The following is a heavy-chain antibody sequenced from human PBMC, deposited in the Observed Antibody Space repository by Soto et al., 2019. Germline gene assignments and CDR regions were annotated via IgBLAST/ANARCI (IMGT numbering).Heavy chain of an antibody. D-gene: IGHD3-3*01. J-gene: IGHJ4*02. CDR3: AKFPVFGVVTAWNYFDY. V-gene: IGHV3-23*01. CDR2: ISGSGGST. CDR1: GFTFSSYA. Sequence: GGSLRLSCAASGFTFSSYAMSWVRQAPGKGLEWVSAISGSGGSTYYADSVKGRLTISRDNSKNTLYLQMNSLRAEDTAVYYCAKFPVFGVVTAWNYFDYWGQGTLVTVSS.